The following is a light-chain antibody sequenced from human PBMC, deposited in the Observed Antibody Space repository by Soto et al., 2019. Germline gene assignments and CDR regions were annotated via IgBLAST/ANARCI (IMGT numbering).Light chain of an antibody. CDR1: ALPKQF. Sequence: SYELTQPPSVSVSPGQTARIPCSGDALPKQFAYWYQQKEGQAPVLLIYRDTEADSGIPERFSDSSSGTTATLIISGVRPEDEAHYYCQSSDTSGTYWVFGGGTQLTVL. J-gene: IGLJ3*02. CDR2: RDT. V-gene: IGLV3-25*03. CDR3: QSSDTSGTYWV.